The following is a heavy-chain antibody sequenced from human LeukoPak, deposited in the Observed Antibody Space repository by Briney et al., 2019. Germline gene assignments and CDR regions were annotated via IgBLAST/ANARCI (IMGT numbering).Heavy chain of an antibody. J-gene: IGHJ4*02. D-gene: IGHD4-17*01. Sequence: GGSLRLSCAASGFTFSSYSMNWVRQAPGKGLEWVSYISSSSSTIYYADSVKGRFTISRDNAKNSLYPQMNSLRAEDTAVYYCARAYPSGRRGYGDYVDYWGQGTLVTVSS. CDR1: GFTFSSYS. V-gene: IGHV3-48*04. CDR3: ARAYPSGRRGYGDYVDY. CDR2: ISSSSSTI.